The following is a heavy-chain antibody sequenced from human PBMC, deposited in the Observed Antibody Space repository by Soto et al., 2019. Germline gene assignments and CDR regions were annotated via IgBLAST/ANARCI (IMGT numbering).Heavy chain of an antibody. CDR3: ATWHYTSRSFDY. CDR1: GFTVTTYA. D-gene: IGHD3-10*01. J-gene: IGHJ4*02. V-gene: IGHV3-23*01. CDR2: TGISGRTT. Sequence: HPGGSLRLSCAASGFTVTTYAMSWVRQAPGKGLEWVSTTGISGRTTYYADSVKGRFTVSRDDSKNTLDLQMSSLRAEDTAVYYCATWHYTSRSFDYWGQGTLVTVSS.